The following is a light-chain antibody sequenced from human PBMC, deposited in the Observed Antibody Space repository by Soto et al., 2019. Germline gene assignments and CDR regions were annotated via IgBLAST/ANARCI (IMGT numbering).Light chain of an antibody. Sequence: EIVMTQSPATLSVSPGERATLSCRASQSVSSNLAWYQKKPGQAPRLLIYGASTRATGIPTRFSGSGSGTEFTLTISSLQSEDFAVYYGQQYNNWLTFGQGTRVEIK. V-gene: IGKV3-15*01. CDR2: GAS. J-gene: IGKJ1*01. CDR1: QSVSSN. CDR3: QQYNNWLT.